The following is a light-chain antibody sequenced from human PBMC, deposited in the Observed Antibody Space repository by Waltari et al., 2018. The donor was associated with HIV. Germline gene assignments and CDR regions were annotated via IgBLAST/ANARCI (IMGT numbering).Light chain of an antibody. CDR3: CSYAGTNWV. V-gene: IGLV2-23*01. CDR2: EGS. Sequence: QSALTQPASVSGSPGQSITISCTGTSSDVGSYKIVSWYQQHPGKAPKLMIYEGSKRPSGVSNRFSGSKSGNTASLTISGLQAEDEADYYCCSYAGTNWVFGGGTKLTVL. CDR1: SSDVGSYKI. J-gene: IGLJ3*02.